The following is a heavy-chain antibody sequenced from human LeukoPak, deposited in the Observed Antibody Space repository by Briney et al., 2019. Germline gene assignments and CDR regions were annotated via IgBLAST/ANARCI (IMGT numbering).Heavy chain of an antibody. CDR2: ISWNSGNI. CDR3: AKDLRGYSYGCDY. Sequence: GRSLRLSCAASGFTFDDYAMHWVRQAPGKGLEWVSGISWNSGNIVYADSVKGRFTISRENAKNSLYLQMNSLRAEDTALYYCAKDLRGYSYGCDYWGQGPLVTVSS. D-gene: IGHD5-18*01. J-gene: IGHJ4*02. V-gene: IGHV3-9*01. CDR1: GFTFDDYA.